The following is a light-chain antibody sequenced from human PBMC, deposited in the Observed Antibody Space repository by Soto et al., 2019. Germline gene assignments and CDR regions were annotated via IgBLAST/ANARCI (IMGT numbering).Light chain of an antibody. V-gene: IGKV3-20*01. CDR3: QQYGSSGT. Sequence: EIVLTQSPGTLSLSPGERATLSCRASQSVSNNYLAWYQQKPGQAPRLLIYGASHRATGIPDRFSGSWSGPDFALTISRLEPEDFAVYYCQQYGSSGTLGQGTKVDIK. CDR2: GAS. CDR1: QSVSNNY. J-gene: IGKJ1*01.